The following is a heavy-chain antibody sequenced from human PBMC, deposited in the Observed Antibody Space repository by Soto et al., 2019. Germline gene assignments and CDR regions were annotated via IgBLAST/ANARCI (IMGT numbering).Heavy chain of an antibody. D-gene: IGHD5-12*01. CDR1: GFTFSSYG. CDR2: ISYYGTNE. V-gene: IGHV3-30*18. CDR3: AKEGHSDYDSYFDY. Sequence: GGSLRLSCAASGFTFSSYGMHWVRQAPGKGLGWVALISYYGTNEYYADSVKGRFTISRDNAKNTMYLQMDSLRVEDTAMYYCAKEGHSDYDSYFDYWGQGTLVTVSS. J-gene: IGHJ4*02.